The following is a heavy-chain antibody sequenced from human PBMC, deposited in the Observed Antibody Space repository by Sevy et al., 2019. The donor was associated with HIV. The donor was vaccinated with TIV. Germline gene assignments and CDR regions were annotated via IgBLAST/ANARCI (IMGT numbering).Heavy chain of an antibody. CDR2: ISYDGSNK. CDR3: ARDLGYGMLSPYFDY. J-gene: IGHJ4*01. CDR1: GFTFSSYA. V-gene: IGHV3-30-3*01. Sequence: GGSLRLSCAASGFTFSSYAMHWVRQAPGKGLEWVAVISYDGSNKYYADSVKGRFTISRDNSKNTLYLQMNSLRAEDTAVYYCARDLGYGMLSPYFDYWGHGTLVTVSS. D-gene: IGHD5-18*01.